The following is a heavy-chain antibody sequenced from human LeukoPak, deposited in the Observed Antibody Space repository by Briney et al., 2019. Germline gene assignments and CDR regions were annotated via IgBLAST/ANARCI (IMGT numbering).Heavy chain of an antibody. V-gene: IGHV4-39*07. CDR3: VRADYNGGNPGSFDI. Sequence: SETLSLTCTVSGASITIGAESYHWGWIRQPSGKGLEWIGTIYYTGISYYNPSLESRVTSSLDTSKNQFSLTLNSVTAADTAVYYCVRADYNGGNPGSFDIWGRGTMVTVSS. CDR1: GASITIGAESYH. J-gene: IGHJ3*02. D-gene: IGHD2-8*01. CDR2: IYYTGIS.